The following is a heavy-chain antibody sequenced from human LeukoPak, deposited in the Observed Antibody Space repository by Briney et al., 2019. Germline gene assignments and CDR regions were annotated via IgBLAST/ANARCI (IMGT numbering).Heavy chain of an antibody. Sequence: SETLSLTCTVSGGSISSSSYYWGWIRQPPGKGLEGIGSIYYSGSTYYNPSLKSRVTISVDTSKNHFSLKLSSVTAADTAVYYCARLRSSTTDDAFDIWGQGTMVTVSS. D-gene: IGHD5/OR15-5a*01. CDR2: IYYSGST. CDR3: ARLRSSTTDDAFDI. CDR1: GGSISSSSYY. J-gene: IGHJ3*02. V-gene: IGHV4-39*01.